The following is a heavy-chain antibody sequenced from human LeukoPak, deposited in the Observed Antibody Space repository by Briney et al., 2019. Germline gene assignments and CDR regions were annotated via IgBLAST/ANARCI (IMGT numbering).Heavy chain of an antibody. D-gene: IGHD3-22*01. J-gene: IGHJ4*02. CDR2: INHSGST. V-gene: IGHV4-34*01. Sequence: SETLSLTCAVYGGSFSGYYWSWIRQPPGKGLEWIGEINHSGSTNYNPSLKSRVTISVDTSKNQFSLKLSSVTAADTAVYYCARGRRGYDSSGYSYYFDYWGQGTLVTVSS. CDR1: GGSFSGYY. CDR3: ARGRRGYDSSGYSYYFDY.